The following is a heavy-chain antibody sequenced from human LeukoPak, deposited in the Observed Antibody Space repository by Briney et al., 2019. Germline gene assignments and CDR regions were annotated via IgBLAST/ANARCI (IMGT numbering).Heavy chain of an antibody. CDR3: ARHSPGYGSSGQTFDY. CDR1: GGSISSSSYY. Sequence: KPSETLSLTCTVSGGSISSSSYYWGWIRQPPGKGLEWIGSIYYSGSTYYNPSLKSRVTISVDTSKNQFSLKLSSVTAPDTAVYYCARHSPGYGSSGQTFDYWGQGTLVTVSS. V-gene: IGHV4-39*01. J-gene: IGHJ4*02. CDR2: IYYSGST. D-gene: IGHD3-22*01.